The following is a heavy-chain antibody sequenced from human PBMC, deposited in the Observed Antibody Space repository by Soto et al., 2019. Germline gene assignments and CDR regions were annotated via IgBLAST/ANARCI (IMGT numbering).Heavy chain of an antibody. J-gene: IGHJ6*02. CDR3: ASPQTVLRYFDWSPIGYGMDV. V-gene: IGHV1-24*01. CDR1: GYTVSELS. Sequence: ASVKVSCKVSGYTVSELSMHWVRQAPGKGFEWMGGYDVEAGETIYAQKFQGRVTMADDTSTETAYMELSSLRSEDTAVYYCASPQTVLRYFDWSPIGYGMDVWGQGTTVTVSS. D-gene: IGHD3-9*01. CDR2: YDVEAGET.